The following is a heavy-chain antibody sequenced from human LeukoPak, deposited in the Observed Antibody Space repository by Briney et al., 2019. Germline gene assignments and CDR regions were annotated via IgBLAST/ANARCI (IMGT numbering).Heavy chain of an antibody. D-gene: IGHD3-10*01. V-gene: IGHV1-69*13. Sequence: GASVKVSCKASGGTFSSYAISWVRQAPGQGLEWMGGIIPIFGTANYAQKFQGGVTITADESTSTAYMELSSLRSEDTAVYYCAREHAYYYGSGAPRYLDLWGRGTLVTVSS. CDR2: IIPIFGTA. CDR1: GGTFSSYA. CDR3: AREHAYYYGSGAPRYLDL. J-gene: IGHJ2*01.